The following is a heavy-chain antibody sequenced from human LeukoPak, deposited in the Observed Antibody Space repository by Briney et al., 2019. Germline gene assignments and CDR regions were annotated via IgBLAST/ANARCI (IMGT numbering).Heavy chain of an antibody. CDR1: GFSLSISG. J-gene: IGHJ4*02. D-gene: IGHD3-10*01. V-gene: IGHV3-48*02. CDR3: ARVLRGLYNLGD. CDR2: ISSSSDLM. Sequence: GGSLRLSCEASGFSLSISGMNWVRQVPGKGLEWVSYISSSSDLMSYVASVKGRFTVSRDNAKNSLFLQMNSLRDEDTAVYYCARVLRGLYNLGDWGQGTLVTVSS.